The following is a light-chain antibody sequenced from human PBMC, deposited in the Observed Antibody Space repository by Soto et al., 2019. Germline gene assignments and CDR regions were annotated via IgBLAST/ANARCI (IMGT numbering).Light chain of an antibody. CDR2: GAS. J-gene: IGKJ2*01. CDR1: QSVSSS. Sequence: EIVMTQSPGTLSVSPGERATLSCRASQSVSSSLAWYQQRPGQAPRLLIYGASTRATGVPARFSGSRSGTEFTLTITSLQSEDFAVYYCQQYNNWPPYTFGQGTKLQIK. V-gene: IGKV3-15*01. CDR3: QQYNNWPPYT.